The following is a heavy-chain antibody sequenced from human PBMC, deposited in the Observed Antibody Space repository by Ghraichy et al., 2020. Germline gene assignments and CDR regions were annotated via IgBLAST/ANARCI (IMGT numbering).Heavy chain of an antibody. CDR1: GFTFSSYW. CDR2: IKQDGSEK. CDR3: ARVGYYYDSSGYQGYYGMDV. D-gene: IGHD3-22*01. J-gene: IGHJ6*02. V-gene: IGHV3-7*01. Sequence: GESPNISCAASGFTFSSYWMSWVRQAPGKGLEWVANIKQDGSEKYYVDSVKGRFTISRDNAKNSLYLQMNSLRAEDTAVYYCARVGYYYDSSGYQGYYGMDVWGQGTTVTVSS.